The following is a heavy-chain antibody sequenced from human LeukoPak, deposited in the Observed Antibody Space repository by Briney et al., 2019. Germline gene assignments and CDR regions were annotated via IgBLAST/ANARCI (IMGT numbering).Heavy chain of an antibody. Sequence: GGSLRLSCAASGFTFSNYWMSWVRQAPGKGLEWVANIEQDGSEKYYADSVKGRFTISRDISKNTLFLQMNSLRPEDTAVYYCAKDGGVWYPDYWGQGTLVTVSS. CDR2: IEQDGSEK. J-gene: IGHJ4*02. D-gene: IGHD2-8*02. V-gene: IGHV3-7*01. CDR1: GFTFSNYW. CDR3: AKDGGVWYPDY.